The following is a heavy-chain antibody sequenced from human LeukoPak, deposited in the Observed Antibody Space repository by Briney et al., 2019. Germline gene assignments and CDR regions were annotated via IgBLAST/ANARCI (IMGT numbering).Heavy chain of an antibody. D-gene: IGHD5-18*01. CDR1: LYTFTPSG. CDR2: ISAYNGNK. J-gene: IGHJ4*02. CDR3: AGDGELWN. Sequence: ASGKVSSKASLYTFTPSGVTSVRESPGQRLKGLGWISAYNGNKNYAQKLQGRVTMTTDTSTSTAYMELRSLRSDDTAVYYCAGDGELWNWGQGTLVTVSS. V-gene: IGHV1-18*04.